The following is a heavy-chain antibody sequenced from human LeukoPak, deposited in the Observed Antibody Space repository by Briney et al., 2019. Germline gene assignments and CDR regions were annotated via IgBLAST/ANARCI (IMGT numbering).Heavy chain of an antibody. CDR3: ARDLAPGRGFWFDP. CDR2: IYYSGST. Sequence: SETLSLTCTVSGGSISSGDYYWSWIRQPPGKGLEWIGYIYYSGSTNYNPSLKSRVAISVDTSKNQFSLKLSSVTAADTAVYYCARDLAPGRGFWFDPWGQGTLVTVSS. V-gene: IGHV4-61*08. D-gene: IGHD3-10*01. CDR1: GGSISSGDYY. J-gene: IGHJ5*02.